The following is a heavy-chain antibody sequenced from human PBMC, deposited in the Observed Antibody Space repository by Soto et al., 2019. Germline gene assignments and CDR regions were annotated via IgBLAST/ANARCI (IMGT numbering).Heavy chain of an antibody. J-gene: IGHJ5*02. CDR3: AGPHDRAGLGT. Sequence: GASVKVSCKASENTFSTCLVHWVRQVHGQGLEWMGWHNGYNGQTEYSQKFQGRVTITRDTSAKTAYLELRSLTSEDTAVYYCAGPHDRAGLGTWGQGTLVTVSS. CDR2: HNGYNGQT. D-gene: IGHD1-1*01. V-gene: IGHV1-3*01. CDR1: ENTFSTCL.